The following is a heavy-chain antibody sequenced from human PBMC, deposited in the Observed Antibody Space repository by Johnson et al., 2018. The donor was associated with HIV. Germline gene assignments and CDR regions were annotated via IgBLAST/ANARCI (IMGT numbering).Heavy chain of an antibody. CDR2: ISYDGSNK. J-gene: IGHJ3*02. D-gene: IGHD3-10*02. CDR1: GFTFSRYG. V-gene: IGHV3-30*19. Sequence: QVQLVESGGGVVQPGRSLRLSCAASGFTFSRYGMHWVRQAPGKGLEWVAVISYDGSNKYYADSVKGRFTISRDNSKNTLYLQMNSLRAEDTALYYCAKDQWMFDIWGQGTMVTVSS. CDR3: AKDQWMFDI.